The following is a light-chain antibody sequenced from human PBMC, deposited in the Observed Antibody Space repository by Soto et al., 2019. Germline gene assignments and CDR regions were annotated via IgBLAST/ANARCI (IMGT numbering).Light chain of an antibody. CDR1: QTIRSNY. J-gene: IGKJ1*01. CDR3: QQYGSSPWT. V-gene: IGKV3-20*01. CDR2: GAS. Sequence: EVVLTQSPGTLSLSPGERATLSCRASQTIRSNYLAWYRQTPGQAPRLLIYGASNRATGIADRFSGSGSGTDFTLIISRLEPEDFALDYCQQYGSSPWTFGQGTKVEIK.